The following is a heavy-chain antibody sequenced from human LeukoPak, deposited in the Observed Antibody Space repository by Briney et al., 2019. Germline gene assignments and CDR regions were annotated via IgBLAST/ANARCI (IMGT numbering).Heavy chain of an antibody. J-gene: IGHJ4*02. CDR1: GFTFSNAW. CDR2: IKSKTDGGTI. CDR3: TTLTNDCSSTSCYGEVDY. V-gene: IGHV3-15*01. Sequence: GGSLSLSCAASGFTFSNAWMSWVRQAPGKGLEWVGRIKSKTDGGTIDYAAPVKGRFTISRDDSKNTLYLQMNSLKTEDTAVYYCTTLTNDCSSTSCYGEVDYWGQGTLVTVSS. D-gene: IGHD2-2*01.